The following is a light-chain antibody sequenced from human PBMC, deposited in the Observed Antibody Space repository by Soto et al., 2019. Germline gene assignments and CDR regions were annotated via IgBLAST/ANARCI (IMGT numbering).Light chain of an antibody. CDR3: QQYNSYWIT. CDR2: KAS. J-gene: IGKJ5*01. V-gene: IGKV1-5*03. CDR1: QSISSW. Sequence: DIQMTQSPSTLSASVVDRVTITCLASQSISSWLAWYQQKPGKAPKLLIYKASSLESGVPSRFSGSGSGTEFTLTISSLQPDDFATYYCQQYNSYWITFGQGTRLEIK.